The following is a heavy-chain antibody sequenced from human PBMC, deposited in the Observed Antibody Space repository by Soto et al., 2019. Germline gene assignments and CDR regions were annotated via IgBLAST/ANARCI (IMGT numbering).Heavy chain of an antibody. D-gene: IGHD6-6*01. V-gene: IGHV3-33*01. CDR2: IWYDGSNK. Sequence: PGGSLRLSCAASGFTFSSYGMHWVRQAPGKGLEWVAVIWYDGSNKYYADSVKGRFTISGDNSKNTLYLQMNSLRAEDTAVYYCARVEYSSFSYFDYWGQGTLVTGLL. CDR1: GFTFSSYG. CDR3: ARVEYSSFSYFDY. J-gene: IGHJ4*02.